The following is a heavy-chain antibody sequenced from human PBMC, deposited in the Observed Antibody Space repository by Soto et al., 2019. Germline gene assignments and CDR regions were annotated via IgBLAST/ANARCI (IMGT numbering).Heavy chain of an antibody. J-gene: IGHJ4*02. CDR2: IYSGGFT. V-gene: IGHV3-53*01. Sequence: PGGSLRLSCAASGFTVSSNYMSWVRQAPGKGLECVSLIYSGGFTYYADSVKGRFTISRDNSKNTLYLQMNSLRAEDTAVYYCAKTSSSWYLSDYWGQGTLVTVSS. CDR1: GFTVSSNY. D-gene: IGHD6-13*01. CDR3: AKTSSSWYLSDY.